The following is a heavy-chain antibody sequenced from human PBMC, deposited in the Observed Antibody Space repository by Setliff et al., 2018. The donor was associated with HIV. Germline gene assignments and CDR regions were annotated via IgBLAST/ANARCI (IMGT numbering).Heavy chain of an antibody. J-gene: IGHJ5*02. CDR1: GFTFSGST. D-gene: IGHD3-22*01. V-gene: IGHV3-73*01. CDR2: IGSKANSYAT. CDR3: KADSSGYP. Sequence: PGGSLRLSCAASGFTFSGSTIHWVRQASGKGLEWVGRIGSKANSYATAYAASVKGRFTTSREDSKNTAYLQMNSLETEDTAVYYCKADSSGYPWGQGTLVTVSS.